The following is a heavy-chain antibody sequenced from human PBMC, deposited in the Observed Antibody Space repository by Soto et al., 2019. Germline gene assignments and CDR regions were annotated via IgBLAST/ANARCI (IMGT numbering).Heavy chain of an antibody. CDR3: ARWSYLDY. CDR2: ISGSGGKT. Sequence: GGSLRLSCAASGFSFGSYALSWVRQAPGKGLEWVSTISGSGGKTFYADSVKGRFSISRDTSQSTLYLQMNSLRADDTAMYYCARWSYLDYWGQGTRVTVSS. J-gene: IGHJ4*02. D-gene: IGHD3-3*01. CDR1: GFSFGSYA. V-gene: IGHV3-23*01.